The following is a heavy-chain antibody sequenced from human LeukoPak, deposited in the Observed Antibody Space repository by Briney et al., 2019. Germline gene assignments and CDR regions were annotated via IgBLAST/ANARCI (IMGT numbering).Heavy chain of an antibody. Sequence: SETLSLTCAVYGGSFSGYYWSWIRQPPGKGLEWIGEINHSGSTNYNPSLKSRVTISVDTSKNQFSLKLSSVTAADTAVYYCARRSPRSIAAAGTRSRRYYYMDVWGKGTTVTVSS. V-gene: IGHV4-34*01. CDR1: GGSFSGYY. J-gene: IGHJ6*03. CDR2: INHSGST. CDR3: ARRSPRSIAAAGTRSRRYYYMDV. D-gene: IGHD6-13*01.